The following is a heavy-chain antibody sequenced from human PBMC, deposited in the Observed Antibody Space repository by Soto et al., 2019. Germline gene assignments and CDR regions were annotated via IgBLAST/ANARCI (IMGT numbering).Heavy chain of an antibody. D-gene: IGHD6-13*01. CDR3: ARVVCGSCPDFDY. CDR2: IYYSGST. J-gene: IGHJ4*02. Sequence: PSETLSLTCTVSGVSVSSGSYYWSWIRQPPGKGLEWIGYIYYSGSTNYNPSLKSRVTISVDTSKNQFSLKLSSVTAADTAVYYCARVVCGSCPDFDYWGQGTLVTVSS. CDR1: GVSVSSGSYY. V-gene: IGHV4-61*01.